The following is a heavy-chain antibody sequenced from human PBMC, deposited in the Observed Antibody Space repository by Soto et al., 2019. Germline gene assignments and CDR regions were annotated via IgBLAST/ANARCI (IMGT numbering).Heavy chain of an antibody. D-gene: IGHD4-17*01. J-gene: IGHJ4*02. V-gene: IGHV3-23*01. CDR2: ISGSGGST. CDR1: GFTFSSYA. CDR3: AKQVSPSRLRWQPSCSDS. Sequence: GSLRLSCAASGFTFSSYAMSWVRQAPGKGLEWVSAISGSGGSTYYADSVKGRFTISRDNSKNTLYLQMNSLRAEDTAVYYCAKQVSPSRLRWQPSCSDSCGQGPLGTVSS.